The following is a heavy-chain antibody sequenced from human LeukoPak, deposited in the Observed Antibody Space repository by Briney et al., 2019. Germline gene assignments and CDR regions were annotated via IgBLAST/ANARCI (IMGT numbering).Heavy chain of an antibody. D-gene: IGHD3-22*01. CDR3: AKDLLQTFFFDSSGYYSDAFGM. Sequence: GGSLRLSCAASGFTFMSYAMSWVRQAPGKGLEWVSSISGSGGRTSYAGSVQGRFTISRDNSKNTLYLELNSLRAEDAAVYYCAKDLLQTFFFDSSGYYSDAFGMWGQGTMVTVSP. CDR1: GFTFMSYA. V-gene: IGHV3-23*01. J-gene: IGHJ3*02. CDR2: ISGSGGRT.